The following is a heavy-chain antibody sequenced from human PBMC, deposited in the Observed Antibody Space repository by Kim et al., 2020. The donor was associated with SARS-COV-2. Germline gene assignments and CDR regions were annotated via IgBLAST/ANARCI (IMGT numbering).Heavy chain of an antibody. D-gene: IGHD3-9*01. V-gene: IGHV4-4*02. CDR1: GGSISSSNW. CDR2: IYHSGST. CDR3: ARSHYDILTGYYCFDY. J-gene: IGHJ4*02. Sequence: SETLSLTCAVSGGSISSSNWWSWVRQPPGKGLEWIGEIYHSGSTNYNPSLKSRVTISVDKSKNQFSLKLSSVTAADTAVYYCARSHYDILTGYYCFDYWGKGTLVTVSS.